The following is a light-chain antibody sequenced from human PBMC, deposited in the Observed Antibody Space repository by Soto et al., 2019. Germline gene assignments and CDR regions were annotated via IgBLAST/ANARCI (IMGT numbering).Light chain of an antibody. V-gene: IGKV3-20*01. CDR3: HQHGGSPET. J-gene: IGKJ1*01. CDR1: QTVNNNY. Sequence: EIVLTQSPGTLALSPGERATLSCRASQTVNNNYVAWYQQKPGQSPRLLIFRASNKATGITDRFSGSGSGTEFILTISELEPEDSGIYHCHQHGGSPETVGQGTQVEIK. CDR2: RAS.